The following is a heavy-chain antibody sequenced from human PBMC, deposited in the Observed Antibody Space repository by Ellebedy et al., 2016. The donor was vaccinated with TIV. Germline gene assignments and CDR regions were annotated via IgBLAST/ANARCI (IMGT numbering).Heavy chain of an antibody. Sequence: PGGSLRLSCAGSGFNFGDYSMNWVRQAPGKGLEWISYINAGGERIYYADSVKGRFTISRDNARNILYLPINSLRDEDTAVYYCASRAASWYSDNNWFDPWGQGSPVTVSS. V-gene: IGHV3-48*02. D-gene: IGHD6-13*01. J-gene: IGHJ5*02. CDR3: ASRAASWYSDNNWFDP. CDR2: INAGGERI. CDR1: GFNFGDYS.